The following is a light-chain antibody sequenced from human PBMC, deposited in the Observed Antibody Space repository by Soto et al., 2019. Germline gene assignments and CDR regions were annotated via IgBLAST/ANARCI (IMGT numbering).Light chain of an antibody. CDR2: GAS. CDR1: QSVSRSY. CDR3: QQYNNWPRT. V-gene: IGKV3-15*01. J-gene: IGKJ1*01. Sequence: EIVLTQSPGTLSLSPGDRATLSCRASQSVSRSYLGWYQQKPGQAPRLLIYGASTRATGIPARFSGSGSGTDFTLTISSLQSEDFAVYYCQQYNNWPRTFGQGTKVDIK.